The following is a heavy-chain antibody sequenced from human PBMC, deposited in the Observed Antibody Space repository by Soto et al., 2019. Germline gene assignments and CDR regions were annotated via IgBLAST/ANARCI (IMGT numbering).Heavy chain of an antibody. Sequence: QVQLQESGPGLVKPSQTLSLTCTVSGGSISSGDYYWSWIRQPPGKGLEWIGYIYHSGSTYYNQPLKSRVTISVDTSKNQFSLKLSSVTAADTAVYYCARERPDGARLDPWGQGTLGTVSS. CDR1: GGSISSGDYY. D-gene: IGHD5-12*01. V-gene: IGHV4-30-4*01. J-gene: IGHJ5*02. CDR2: IYHSGST. CDR3: ARERPDGARLDP.